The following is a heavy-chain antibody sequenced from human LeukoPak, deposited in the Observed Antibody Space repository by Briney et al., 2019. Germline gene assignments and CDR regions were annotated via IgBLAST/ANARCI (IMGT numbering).Heavy chain of an antibody. CDR3: ARGPRWAKTNFDY. V-gene: IGHV1-8*03. D-gene: IGHD4-23*01. J-gene: IGHJ4*02. CDR1: GYTFTSYD. CDR2: MNPNSGNT. Sequence: ASVKVFCKASGYTFTSYDINWVRQATGQGLEWMGWMNPNSGNTGYAQKFQGRVTITRNTSISTAYMELSSLRSEDTAVYYCARGPRWAKTNFDYWGQGTLVTVSS.